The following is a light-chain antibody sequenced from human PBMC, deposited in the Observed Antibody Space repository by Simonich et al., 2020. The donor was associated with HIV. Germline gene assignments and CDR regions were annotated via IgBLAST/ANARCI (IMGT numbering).Light chain of an antibody. CDR2: DAS. CDR1: QSVRSQ. J-gene: IGKJ1*01. Sequence: EIVLTQSPATLSLSPGERATLFCRASQSVRSQLAWYQQKPGQAPRLLIYDASNRATGIPARFSGSGSGTDFTLTVSSLEPEDFAVYYCQQYNNWPPWTFGQGTKVEIK. CDR3: QQYNNWPPWT. V-gene: IGKV3-11*01.